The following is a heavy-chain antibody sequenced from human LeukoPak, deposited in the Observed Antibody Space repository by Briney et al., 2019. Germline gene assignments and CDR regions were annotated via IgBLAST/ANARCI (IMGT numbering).Heavy chain of an antibody. CDR2: INPSGGRT. D-gene: IGHD2-15*01. Sequence: GASVKVSCKASGYTFTSYFMHWVRQAPGQGLEWMGIINPSGGRTSSAQKLQGRVTMTTDTSTSTAYMELRSLRSDDTAVYYCARDQVGYRSGGSCPRGYWGQGTLVTVSS. J-gene: IGHJ4*02. CDR1: GYTFTSYF. V-gene: IGHV1-46*01. CDR3: ARDQVGYRSGGSCPRGY.